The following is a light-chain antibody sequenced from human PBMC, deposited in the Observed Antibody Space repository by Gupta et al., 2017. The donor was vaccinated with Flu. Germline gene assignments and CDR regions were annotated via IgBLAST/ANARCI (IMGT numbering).Light chain of an antibody. Sequence: EIVLTQSPGTLSLSPGERATLSCRASHSVSSSYLAWYQQKPGQAPRLLIYGASSRATGIPDRFSGSGSGTEFTLTINRLEPEDFAVYYCQQEGSSPLTFGQGTKLEI. J-gene: IGKJ2*01. CDR1: HSVSSSY. V-gene: IGKV3-20*01. CDR3: QQEGSSPLT. CDR2: GAS.